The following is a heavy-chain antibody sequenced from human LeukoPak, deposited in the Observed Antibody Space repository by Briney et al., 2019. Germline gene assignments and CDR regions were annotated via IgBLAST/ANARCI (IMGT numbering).Heavy chain of an antibody. CDR1: GGSFSGYY. D-gene: IGHD2-2*02. V-gene: IGHV4-34*01. CDR3: ARESYCCSTSCYTNPGAFDI. Sequence: SETLSLTCAVYGGSFSGYYWSWIRQPPGKGLEWIGEISHSGSTNYNPSLKSRVTISVDTSKNQFSLKLSSVTAADTAVYYCARESYCCSTSCYTNPGAFDIWGQGTMVTVSS. J-gene: IGHJ3*02. CDR2: ISHSGST.